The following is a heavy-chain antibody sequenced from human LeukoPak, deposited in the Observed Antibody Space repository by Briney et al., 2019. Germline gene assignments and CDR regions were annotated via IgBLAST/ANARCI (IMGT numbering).Heavy chain of an antibody. CDR3: ARGDVVGATLYYFDR. CDR2: IYYSGTT. CDR1: GGSISSSSYY. Sequence: SETLSLTCTVSGGSISSSSYYWGWIRQPPGKGLEWIGSIYYSGTTNYNPSLKSRITISVDTSKNQFSLKLRSVTAADTAVYYCARGDVVGATLYYFDRWGQGTLVTVSS. J-gene: IGHJ4*02. D-gene: IGHD1-26*01. V-gene: IGHV4-39*01.